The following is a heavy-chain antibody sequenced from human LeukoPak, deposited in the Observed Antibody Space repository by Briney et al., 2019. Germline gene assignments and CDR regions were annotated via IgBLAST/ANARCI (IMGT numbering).Heavy chain of an antibody. D-gene: IGHD3-10*01. Sequence: GASVKVSCKASGGTFSSYAISWVRQAPGQGLEWMAGIIPIFTTANHAQKFQGRVTITADESTSTAYMELSSLRSEDTAVYYCARVGGSGSYTSHYFDYWGQGTLVTVSS. CDR1: GGTFSSYA. CDR3: ARVGGSGSYTSHYFDY. V-gene: IGHV1-69*13. CDR2: IIPIFTTA. J-gene: IGHJ4*02.